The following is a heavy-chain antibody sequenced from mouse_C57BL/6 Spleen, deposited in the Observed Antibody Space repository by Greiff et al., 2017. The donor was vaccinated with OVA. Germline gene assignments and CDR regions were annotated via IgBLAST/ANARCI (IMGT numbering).Heavy chain of an antibody. Sequence: EVHLVESGGGLVKPGGSLKLSCAASGFTFSSYAMSWVRQTPEKRLEWVATISDGGSYTYYPDNVKGRFTISRDNAKNNLYLQMSHLKSEDTAMYYCARDEDYGSYWYFDVWGTGTTVTVSS. V-gene: IGHV5-4*01. D-gene: IGHD1-1*01. J-gene: IGHJ1*03. CDR1: GFTFSSYA. CDR3: ARDEDYGSYWYFDV. CDR2: ISDGGSYT.